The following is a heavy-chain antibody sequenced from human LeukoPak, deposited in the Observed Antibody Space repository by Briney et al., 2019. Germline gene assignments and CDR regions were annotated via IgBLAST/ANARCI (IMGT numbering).Heavy chain of an antibody. J-gene: IGHJ4*02. CDR2: IIPILGIA. CDR3: ARAPGIAVAGTEFDY. V-gene: IGHV1-69*04. CDR1: GYTFTGYY. Sequence: SVKVSCKASGYTFTGYYMHWVRQAPGQGLEWMGRIIPILGIANYAQRFQGRVTITADKSTSTAYMELSSLRSEDTAVYYCARAPGIAVAGTEFDYWGQGTLVTVSS. D-gene: IGHD6-19*01.